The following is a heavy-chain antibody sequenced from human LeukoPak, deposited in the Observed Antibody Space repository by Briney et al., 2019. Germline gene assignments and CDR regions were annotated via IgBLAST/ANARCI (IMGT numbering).Heavy chain of an antibody. CDR3: ARGFLTVTTSFDY. D-gene: IGHD4-17*01. J-gene: IGHJ4*02. Sequence: GGSLRLSCAASGFIFSSYEMNWVRQAPGKGLEWLSYISSSGSTIYYADSVKGRSTISRDNAKNSLYLQMSSLRAEDTAVYYCARGFLTVTTSFDYWGQGTLVTVSS. CDR1: GFIFSSYE. V-gene: IGHV3-48*03. CDR2: ISSSGSTI.